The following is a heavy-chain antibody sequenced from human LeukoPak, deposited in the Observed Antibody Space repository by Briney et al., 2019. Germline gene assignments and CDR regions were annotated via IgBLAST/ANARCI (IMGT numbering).Heavy chain of an antibody. CDR3: ARVILDFAGYFDF. D-gene: IGHD3-3*01. V-gene: IGHV4-39*01. CDR2: IYYNGDT. J-gene: IGHJ4*02. CDR1: GASISSTSYY. Sequence: SETLSLTCTVSGASISSTSYYWGWVRQPPGEGLEWIGTIYYNGDTHYNPSLTSRVTISVESSKNQFSLNLSSVTAADTAVYYCARVILDFAGYFDFWGQGTLVPVS.